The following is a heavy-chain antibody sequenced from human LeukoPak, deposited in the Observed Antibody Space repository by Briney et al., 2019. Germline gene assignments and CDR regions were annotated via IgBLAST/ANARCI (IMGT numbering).Heavy chain of an antibody. V-gene: IGHV5-51*01. D-gene: IGHD6-13*01. CDR1: GYSFTTYW. Sequence: GESLKISCQGSGYSFTTYWIGWVRQMPGKGLEWMGIIYPGDSDTRYSPSFQGQVTISADKSISTAYLQWSSLKASDAAMYYCARPKYSSTASNYYFYGMDVWGQGTTVTVFS. J-gene: IGHJ6*02. CDR2: IYPGDSDT. CDR3: ARPKYSSTASNYYFYGMDV.